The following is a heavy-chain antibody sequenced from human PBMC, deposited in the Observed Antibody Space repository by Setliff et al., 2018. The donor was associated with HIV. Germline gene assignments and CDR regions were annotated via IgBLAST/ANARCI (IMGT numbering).Heavy chain of an antibody. CDR3: AQEESDAYNYWFDP. D-gene: IGHD1-1*01. Sequence: SETLSLTCTVSGGSISSYYWSWIRQPPGKGLEWIGYIYYSGSTNYNPSLKSRVTISVDTSKNQFSLNLSSVTAADTAVYYCAQEESDAYNYWFDPWGQGTLVTVSS. CDR2: IYYSGST. V-gene: IGHV4-59*08. J-gene: IGHJ5*02. CDR1: GGSISSYY.